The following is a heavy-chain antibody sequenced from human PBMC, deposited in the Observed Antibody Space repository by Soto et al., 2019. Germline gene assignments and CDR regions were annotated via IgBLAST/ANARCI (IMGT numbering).Heavy chain of an antibody. CDR2: ISGSGGNT. CDR1: GFTFSSYA. D-gene: IGHD6-19*01. J-gene: IGHJ4*02. V-gene: IGHV3-23*01. Sequence: GGSLRLSCAASGFTFSSYAMSWVRQAPGKGLEWVSAISGSGGNTYYADSVKGRFTISRDNSKNTLYLQMNSLRGEDTAVYYCAKDLDSSGWSPFSYWGQGTLVTVS. CDR3: AKDLDSSGWSPFSY.